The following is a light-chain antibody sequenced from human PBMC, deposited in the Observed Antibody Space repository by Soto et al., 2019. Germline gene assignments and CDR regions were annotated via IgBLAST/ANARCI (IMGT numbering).Light chain of an antibody. CDR3: QQYNSYSQL. V-gene: IGKV1-5*01. J-gene: IGKJ1*01. Sequence: DIQMTQSPYTLSASVGDRVTITCRASQSISSWLAWYQQKPGKAPKLLIYDAYSLESGVPSRFSGSGSGTEFTLTISSLQPDDFATYYCQQYNSYSQLFGQGTKVDIK. CDR1: QSISSW. CDR2: DAY.